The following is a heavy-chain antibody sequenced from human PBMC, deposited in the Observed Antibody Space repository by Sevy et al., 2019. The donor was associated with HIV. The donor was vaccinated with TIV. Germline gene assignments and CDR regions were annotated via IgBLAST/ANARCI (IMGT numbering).Heavy chain of an antibody. CDR2: ISSTRSYI. CDR3: ARDYNSGWRKFNLFDP. D-gene: IGHD6-19*01. J-gene: IGHJ5*02. V-gene: IGHV3-21*01. CDR1: GFTFSTYG. Sequence: GGSLRLSCAASGFTFSTYGMNWVRQAPGKGLEWVSSISSTRSYIDYAYSVKGRFTISRDNAKNSLYLQMNNLRAEDTALYYCARDYNSGWRKFNLFDPWGQGTLVTVSS.